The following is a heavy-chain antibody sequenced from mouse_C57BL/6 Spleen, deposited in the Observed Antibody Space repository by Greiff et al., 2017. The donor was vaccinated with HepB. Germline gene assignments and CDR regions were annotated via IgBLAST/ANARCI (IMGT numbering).Heavy chain of an antibody. CDR3: TRGGFYDYEGYYYAMDY. V-gene: IGHV1-5*01. Sequence: VQLKESGTVLARPGASVKMSCKTSGYTFTSYWMHWVKQRPGQGLEWIGAIYPGNSDTSYNQKFKGKAKLTAVTSASTAYMELSSLTNEDSAVYYCTRGGFYDYEGYYYAMDYWGQGTSVTVSS. CDR1: GYTFTSYW. CDR2: IYPGNSDT. J-gene: IGHJ4*01. D-gene: IGHD2-4*01.